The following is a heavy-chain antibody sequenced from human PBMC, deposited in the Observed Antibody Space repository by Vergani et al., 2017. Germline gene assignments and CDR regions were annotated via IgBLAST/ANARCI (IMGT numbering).Heavy chain of an antibody. Sequence: QVQLQQWGAGLLKPSETLSLTCAVYGGSFSGYYWSWIRQPPGKGLEWIGEINHSGSTNYNPSLKSRVTISVDTSKYQFSLKLRSVTAADTAVYYCARGPGWYYGGNPFGYWGQGTLVTVSS. D-gene: IGHD4-23*01. CDR3: ARGPGWYYGGNPFGY. J-gene: IGHJ4*02. V-gene: IGHV4-34*01. CDR2: INHSGST. CDR1: GGSFSGYY.